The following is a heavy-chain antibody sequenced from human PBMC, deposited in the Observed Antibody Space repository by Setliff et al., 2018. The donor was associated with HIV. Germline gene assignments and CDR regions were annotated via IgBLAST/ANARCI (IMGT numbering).Heavy chain of an antibody. CDR2: INPNSGGT. D-gene: IGHD6-19*01. V-gene: IGHV1-2*02. Sequence: GASVKVSCKASGYTFTGYYIHWVRQAPGQGLEWMGWINPNSGGTNYAQNFQGRVTMTRVTSISTAYMEMSRLRSDDTAMYYCARESSGWSPPYYGMDAWGQGTTVTVSS. CDR3: ARESSGWSPPYYGMDA. CDR1: GYTFTGYY. J-gene: IGHJ6*02.